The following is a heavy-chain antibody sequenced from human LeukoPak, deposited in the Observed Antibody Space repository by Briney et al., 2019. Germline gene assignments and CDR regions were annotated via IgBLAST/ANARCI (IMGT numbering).Heavy chain of an antibody. J-gene: IGHJ4*02. CDR2: INPNSGGT. D-gene: IGHD6-6*01. V-gene: IGHV1-2*02. Sequence: ASVKVPCKASGYTFTGQYMHWVRQAPGQGPEWMGWINPNSGGTNSAQQFQGRVTMPRDTSISTAYMELSRLRSDDTAVYYCASCIAARPASLHYWGQGTLVTVSS. CDR1: GYTFTGQY. CDR3: ASCIAARPASLHY.